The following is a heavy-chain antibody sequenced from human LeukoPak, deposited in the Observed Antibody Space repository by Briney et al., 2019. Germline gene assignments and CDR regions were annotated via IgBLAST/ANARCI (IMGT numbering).Heavy chain of an antibody. D-gene: IGHD3-16*01. Sequence: PGRSLRLSCAASGFTFDDYAMHWVRQAPGKGLEWVSGISWNSGSIGYADSVKGRFTISRDNAKNSLYLQMNSLRAEDTALYYCAKDWGLRDYYFDYWGQGTLVTVSS. J-gene: IGHJ4*02. CDR1: GFTFDDYA. CDR3: AKDWGLRDYYFDY. CDR2: ISWNSGSI. V-gene: IGHV3-9*01.